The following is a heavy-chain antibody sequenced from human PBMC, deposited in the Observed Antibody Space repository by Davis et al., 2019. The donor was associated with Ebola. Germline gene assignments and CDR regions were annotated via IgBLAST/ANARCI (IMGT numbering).Heavy chain of an antibody. CDR3: AREVWTGDDAFDI. CDR2: INAGNGKT. Sequence: ASVKVSCKASGYTLTSYAMHWVRQAPGQRLEWMGWINAGNGKTKYSQKFQGRVTITRDTSASTAYMELNSLKSEDTAVYYCAREVWTGDDAFDIWGQGTMVTVSS. D-gene: IGHD3/OR15-3a*01. CDR1: GYTLTSYA. J-gene: IGHJ3*02. V-gene: IGHV1-3*01.